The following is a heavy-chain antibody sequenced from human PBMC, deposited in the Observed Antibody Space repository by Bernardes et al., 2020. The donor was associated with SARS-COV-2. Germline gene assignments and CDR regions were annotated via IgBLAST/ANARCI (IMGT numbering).Heavy chain of an antibody. Sequence: GGSLRLSCEGFGFTFSEKSMSWVRQAPEKGLEWVAFISNSGYSTYYADSVKGRLTISRDNAKRSLFLDINSLRAEDTAVYYCAKDFYASTGYYYGMDVWGQGTTVTVSS. CDR1: GFTFSEKS. D-gene: IGHD1-1*01. CDR3: AKDFYASTGYYYGMDV. J-gene: IGHJ6*02. CDR2: ISNSGYST. V-gene: IGHV3-21*04.